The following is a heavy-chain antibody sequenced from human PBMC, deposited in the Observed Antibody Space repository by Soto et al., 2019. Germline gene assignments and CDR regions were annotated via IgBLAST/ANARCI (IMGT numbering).Heavy chain of an antibody. V-gene: IGHV3-7*01. Sequence: ETLSLTCAVFGGSFSGYYWNWIRQAPGKGLEWVANIKQDGSEKYYVDSVKGRFTISRDNAKNSLYLQMNSLRAEDTAVYYCARTYYYDSSGPRRPYYFDYWGQGTLVTVSS. CDR3: ARTYYYDSSGPRRPYYFDY. D-gene: IGHD3-22*01. J-gene: IGHJ4*02. CDR1: GGSFSGYY. CDR2: IKQDGSEK.